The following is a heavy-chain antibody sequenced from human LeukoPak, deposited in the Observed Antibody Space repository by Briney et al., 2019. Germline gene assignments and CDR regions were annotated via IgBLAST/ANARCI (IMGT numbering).Heavy chain of an antibody. V-gene: IGHV3-7*03. Sequence: GGSLRLSCAASEFTFSNYWMSWVRQAPGKGLEWVANIKKDGSEKYYVDSVKGRFSISKDNAKNSVYLQMNSLRAEDTAVYYCARGGSYPSAFDIWGQGTMVTVSS. CDR2: IKKDGSEK. CDR1: EFTFSNYW. D-gene: IGHD1-26*01. J-gene: IGHJ3*02. CDR3: ARGGSYPSAFDI.